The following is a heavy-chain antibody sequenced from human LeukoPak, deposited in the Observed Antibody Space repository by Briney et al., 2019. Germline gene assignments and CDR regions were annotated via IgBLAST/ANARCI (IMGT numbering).Heavy chain of an antibody. Sequence: GGSLRLSCAVFGFTFSSYWMHWVRQAPGKGLVWVSHIKTDGSTTAYADSVKGRFTISRDNAKNTLYLQMNSLRAEDTAVYYCAKNRRLGASYGLDYWGQGTLVTVSS. V-gene: IGHV3-74*01. CDR2: IKTDGSTT. D-gene: IGHD5-18*01. CDR1: GFTFSSYW. J-gene: IGHJ4*02. CDR3: AKNRRLGASYGLDY.